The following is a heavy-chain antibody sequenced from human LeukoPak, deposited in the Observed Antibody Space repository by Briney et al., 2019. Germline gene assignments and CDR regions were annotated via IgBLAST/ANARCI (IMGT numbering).Heavy chain of an antibody. J-gene: IGHJ4*02. CDR1: GFTVSSDS. CDR2: IYSDNT. CDR3: ARRAGAYSHPYDY. D-gene: IGHD4/OR15-4a*01. V-gene: IGHV3-53*01. Sequence: GGSLRLSCTVSGFTVSSDSMSWVRQAPGRGLEWVSFIYSDNTHYSDSVKGRFTISRDNSKNTLYLQMNSLRAEDTAVYYCARRAGAYSHPYDYWGQGTLVTVSS.